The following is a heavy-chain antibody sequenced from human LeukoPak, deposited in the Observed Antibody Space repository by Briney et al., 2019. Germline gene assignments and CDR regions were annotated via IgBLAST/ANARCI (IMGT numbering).Heavy chain of an antibody. Sequence: SETLSLTCAVSGGSISSSNWWSWVRQPPGKGLEWIGYIYYSGSTNYNPSLKSRVTISVDTSKNQFSLKLSSVTAADTAVYYCARDLVTMTGDAFDIWGQGTMVTVSS. CDR2: IYYSGST. CDR3: ARDLVTMTGDAFDI. D-gene: IGHD3-9*01. V-gene: IGHV4-4*02. J-gene: IGHJ3*02. CDR1: GGSISSSNW.